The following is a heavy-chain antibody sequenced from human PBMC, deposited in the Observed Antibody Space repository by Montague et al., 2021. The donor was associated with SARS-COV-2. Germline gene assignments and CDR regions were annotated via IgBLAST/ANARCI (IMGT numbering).Heavy chain of an antibody. D-gene: IGHD6-19*01. CDR2: INYSGKT. V-gene: IGHV4-39*01. CDR1: GGSISSGTYY. J-gene: IGHJ2*01. Sequence: SETLSLTCTVSGGSISSGTYYWGWVRQPPGKGLEWTGTINYSGKTYYNPSLKSRVTISVDTSKNQFSLKVTSATAADTAVYYCARRVQWQLSWFFDLWGRGTLVTVSS. CDR3: ARRVQWQLSWFFDL.